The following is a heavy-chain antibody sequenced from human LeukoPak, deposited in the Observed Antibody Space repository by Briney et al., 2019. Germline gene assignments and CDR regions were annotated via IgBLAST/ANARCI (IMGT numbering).Heavy chain of an antibody. J-gene: IGHJ4*02. D-gene: IGHD3-3*01. CDR1: GFSFSSYG. CDR3: AKDPDFWSGYPIDY. V-gene: IGHV3-30*02. CDR2: IRHDGSNK. Sequence: GGSLRLSCAASGFSFSSYGIHWVRQAPGKGLEWVAFIRHDGSNKNYADSVKGRFTISRDNSKNTLYLQMNSLRAEDTAVYYCAKDPDFWSGYPIDYWGQGTLVTVSS.